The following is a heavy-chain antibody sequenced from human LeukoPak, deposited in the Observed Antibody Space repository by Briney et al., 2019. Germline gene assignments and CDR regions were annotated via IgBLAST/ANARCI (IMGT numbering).Heavy chain of an antibody. Sequence: GGSLRLSCAASGFTFSSYIMNWVRQAPGKGLEWVSSISSRSSQIYYADSVKGRFTISRDNAKNSLYLQMNSLRAEDTAVYYCARYSSGFGYWGQGTLVTVSS. CDR1: GFTFSSYI. V-gene: IGHV3-21*01. D-gene: IGHD3-22*01. J-gene: IGHJ4*02. CDR2: ISSRSSQI. CDR3: ARYSSGFGY.